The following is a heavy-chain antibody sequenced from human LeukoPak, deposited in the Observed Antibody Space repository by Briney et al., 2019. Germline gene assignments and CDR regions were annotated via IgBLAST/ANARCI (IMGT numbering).Heavy chain of an antibody. D-gene: IGHD2-15*01. CDR1: GYIFTGYY. J-gene: IGHJ4*02. CDR3: AREESEPLWYDY. V-gene: IGHV1-2*02. CDR2: INPSSGGT. Sequence: ASVKVSCKTSGYIFTGYYMHWVRQAPGQGLEWMGWINPSSGGTNYAQKFQGRVTMTRDTSISTAYMELSRLRFDNTAVYYCAREESEPLWYDYWGQGTLVTVSS.